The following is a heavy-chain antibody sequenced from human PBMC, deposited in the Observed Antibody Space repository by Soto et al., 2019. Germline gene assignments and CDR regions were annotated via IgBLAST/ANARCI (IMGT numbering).Heavy chain of an antibody. Sequence: ASETLSLTCTVSGGSISSYYWSWIRQPPGKGLEWIGYIYYSGSTNYNPSLESRVTISVDTSKNQFSLKLSSVTAADTAVYYCARAQPNSPWFDYWGQGTLVTVSS. CDR2: IYYSGST. CDR1: GGSISSYY. J-gene: IGHJ4*02. V-gene: IGHV4-59*01. CDR3: ARAQPNSPWFDY. D-gene: IGHD2-2*01.